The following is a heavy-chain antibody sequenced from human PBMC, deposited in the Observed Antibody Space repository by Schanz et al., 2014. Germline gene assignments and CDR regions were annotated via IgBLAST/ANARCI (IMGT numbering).Heavy chain of an antibody. Sequence: VQLVESGGGLVKPGGSLRLSCAASGFTFSDYYMDWVRQAPGKGLEWVGRITNKPNNYNTEYAASVKGRFTISRDDSRNSLYLQMSSLKTEDTAVYYCVRLDVHDYWGQGTLVTVSA. J-gene: IGHJ4*02. V-gene: IGHV3-72*01. D-gene: IGHD3-16*01. CDR3: VRLDVHDY. CDR2: ITNKPNNYNT. CDR1: GFTFSDYY.